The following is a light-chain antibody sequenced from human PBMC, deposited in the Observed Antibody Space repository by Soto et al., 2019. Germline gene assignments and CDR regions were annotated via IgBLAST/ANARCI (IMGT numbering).Light chain of an antibody. CDR1: RTIRSY. CDR2: EAV. V-gene: IGKV3-11*01. J-gene: IGKJ4*02. CDR3: QPRNNWTLT. Sequence: ETVLTQSPATLSLSPGERATLSCSASRTIRSYLAWYQQKPGQAPRLLIYEAVTRATGIPARFSGSGSGTDFTLTISSLEPEAFAVYYCQPRNNWTLTFGGGTKVESK.